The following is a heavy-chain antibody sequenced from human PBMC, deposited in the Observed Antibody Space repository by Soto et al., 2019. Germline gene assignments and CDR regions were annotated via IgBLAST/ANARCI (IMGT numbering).Heavy chain of an antibody. CDR3: VRAAKRYFDY. Sequence: QVQLVQSGAEVKKPGSSVKVSCKASGVTFNTFAISWVRQAPGQGLEWMGGIIPVLGPAFYAQKFQGRVQVTADRSTSTAYLELSSLRSEDTAVYFCVRAAKRYFDYWGQGTLVTVSS. J-gene: IGHJ4*02. CDR1: GVTFNTFA. V-gene: IGHV1-69*06. CDR2: IIPVLGPA.